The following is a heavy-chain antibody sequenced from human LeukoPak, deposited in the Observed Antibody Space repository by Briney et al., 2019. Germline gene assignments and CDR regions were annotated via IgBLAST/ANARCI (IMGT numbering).Heavy chain of an antibody. D-gene: IGHD3-3*01. V-gene: IGHV3-30*02. J-gene: IGHJ6*03. CDR1: GFTFSSYG. CDR2: IRYDGSNK. CDR3: VGYYDFWSVNYYYMDV. Sequence: PGGSLRLSCAASGFTFSSYGMHGVRQAPGKGLEGVAFIRYDGSNKYYADSVKGRFTISRDNSKNTLYLQMNSLRAEDTAVYYCVGYYDFWSVNYYYMDVWGKGTTVTVSS.